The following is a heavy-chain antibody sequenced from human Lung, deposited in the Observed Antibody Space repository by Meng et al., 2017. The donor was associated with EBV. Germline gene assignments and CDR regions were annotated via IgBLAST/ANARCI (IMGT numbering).Heavy chain of an antibody. CDR2: INWNGGST. J-gene: IGHJ4*02. Sequence: EVQLVESGGRVVRPGGSLRVSCAASGFSFDDYGMSWVRQAPGKGLEWVSGINWNGGSTGYADSVKGRFTIFRDNAKKSLYLQMNSLRGEDTALYYCARDDAEYQLYQLPDYWGQGTLVTVSS. CDR1: GFSFDDYG. D-gene: IGHD2-2*01. CDR3: ARDDAEYQLYQLPDY. V-gene: IGHV3-20*04.